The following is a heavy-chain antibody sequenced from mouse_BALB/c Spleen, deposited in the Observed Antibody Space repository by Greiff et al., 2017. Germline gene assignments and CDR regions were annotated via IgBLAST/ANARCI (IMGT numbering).Heavy chain of an antibody. Sequence: QVQLQQPGAELVKPGASVKLSCKASGYTFTSYWMHWVKQSPGQGLEWIGEINPSNGRTNYNEKFTSKATMTVDKASSTAYMQLSSLTSEDSAVYYCARSDGYDGYYFDYWGQGTTLTVSS. CDR3: ARSDGYDGYYFDY. CDR1: GYTFTSYW. CDR2: INPSNGRT. J-gene: IGHJ2*01. V-gene: IGHV1S81*02. D-gene: IGHD2-2*01.